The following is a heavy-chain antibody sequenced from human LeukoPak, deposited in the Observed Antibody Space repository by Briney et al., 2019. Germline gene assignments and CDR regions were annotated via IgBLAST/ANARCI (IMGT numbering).Heavy chain of an antibody. CDR1: GGTFSSYA. V-gene: IGHV1-69*13. CDR2: IIPIFGTA. Sequence: TVKVSCKASGGTFSSYAISWVRQAPGQGLEWMGGIIPIFGTANYAQKFQGRVTITADESTSTAYMELSSLRSEDTAVYYCARGGYCSGGSCYANFDYWGQGTLVTVSS. J-gene: IGHJ4*02. CDR3: ARGGYCSGGSCYANFDY. D-gene: IGHD2-15*01.